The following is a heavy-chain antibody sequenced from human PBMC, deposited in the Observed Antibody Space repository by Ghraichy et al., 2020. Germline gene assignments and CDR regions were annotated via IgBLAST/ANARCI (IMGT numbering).Heavy chain of an antibody. Sequence: ESLNISCAASGFSLTNYWMHWVRQAPGKGLVWVSRIKSDGSSTTYADSVKGRFTISRDNAKNTLYLQMNSLRVEDTAVYYCAREYCRGGRCFFGTGGSHFDYWGQGTLVTVSS. J-gene: IGHJ4*02. CDR1: GFSLTNYW. D-gene: IGHD2-15*01. CDR2: IKSDGSST. CDR3: AREYCRGGRCFFGTGGSHFDY. V-gene: IGHV3-74*03.